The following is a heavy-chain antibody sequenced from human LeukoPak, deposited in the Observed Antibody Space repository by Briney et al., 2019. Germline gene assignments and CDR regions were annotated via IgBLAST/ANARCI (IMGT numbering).Heavy chain of an antibody. Sequence: PSETLSLTCAAYGGSFSGYYWSWIRQPPGKGLEWIGEINHSGSTNYNPSLKSRVTISVDTSKNQFSLKLSSVTAADTAVYYCARGVSMTYYFDYWGQGTLVTVSS. J-gene: IGHJ4*02. CDR2: INHSGST. CDR1: GGSFSGYY. CDR3: ARGVSMTYYFDY. V-gene: IGHV4-34*01.